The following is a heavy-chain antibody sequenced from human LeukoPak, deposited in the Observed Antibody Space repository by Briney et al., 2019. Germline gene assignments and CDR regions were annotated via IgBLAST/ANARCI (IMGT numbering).Heavy chain of an antibody. Sequence: ASVKVSCKASRYTFTGHYMHWVRQAPGQGLEWVGWINPNSGGTNYAQKFQGRVTMTRDTSISTAYMELKSLTSDDTAVYYCARGYDFWSGYYWFDPWGQGTLVTVSS. CDR1: RYTFTGHY. CDR3: ARGYDFWSGYYWFDP. V-gene: IGHV1-2*02. CDR2: INPNSGGT. D-gene: IGHD3-3*01. J-gene: IGHJ5*02.